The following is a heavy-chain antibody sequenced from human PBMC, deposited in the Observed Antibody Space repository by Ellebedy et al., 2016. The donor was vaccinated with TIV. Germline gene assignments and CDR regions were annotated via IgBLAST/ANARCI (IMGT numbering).Heavy chain of an antibody. CDR1: DGSISSYY. J-gene: IGHJ4*02. CDR2: IYYSGST. D-gene: IGHD3-10*02. V-gene: IGHV4-59*08. Sequence: MPSETLSLTCTVSDGSISSYYWSWIRQPPGKGLEWIGYIYYSGSTNYNPSLKSRVTISVDTSKNQFSLKLSSVTAADTAVYYCARANYLRVAIPIFDYWGQGTLVTVSS. CDR3: ARANYLRVAIPIFDY.